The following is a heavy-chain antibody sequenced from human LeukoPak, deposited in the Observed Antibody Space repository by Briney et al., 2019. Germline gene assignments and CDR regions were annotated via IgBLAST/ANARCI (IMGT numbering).Heavy chain of an antibody. CDR2: ISAYKGNT. D-gene: IGHD6-19*01. CDR1: GYTFTSYG. V-gene: IGHV1-18*01. J-gene: IGHJ4*02. Sequence: GASVKVSCKASGYTFTSYGISWVRQGPGQGREWRGWISAYKGNTNYAQKLQGRVTMTTDTSTSTAYMELRRVRSDDTAVYYCARDIALMFGSSGWQSFDYWGQGTLVTVSS. CDR3: ARDIALMFGSSGWQSFDY.